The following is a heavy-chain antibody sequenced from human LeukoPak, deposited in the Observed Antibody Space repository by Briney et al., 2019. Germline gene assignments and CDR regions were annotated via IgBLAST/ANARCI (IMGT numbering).Heavy chain of an antibody. Sequence: PGGSLRLSCAASGFTFSSYAMSWVRQAPGKGLEWVSVIYSGGSTYYADSVKGRFTISRDNSKNTLYLQMNSLRAEDTAVYYCAGSVVVTIFDYWGQGTLVTVSP. D-gene: IGHD2-21*02. J-gene: IGHJ4*02. V-gene: IGHV3-53*01. CDR2: IYSGGST. CDR1: GFTFSSYA. CDR3: AGSVVVTIFDY.